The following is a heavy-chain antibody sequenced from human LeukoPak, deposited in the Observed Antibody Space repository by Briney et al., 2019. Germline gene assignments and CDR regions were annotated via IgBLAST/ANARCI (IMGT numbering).Heavy chain of an antibody. CDR3: ARGPITEDGTFHSPNA. J-gene: IGHJ5*02. CDR1: DGSISSYY. V-gene: IGHV4-59*12. CDR2: IYYDGST. Sequence: PSETLSLTCSVSDGSISSYYWSWIRQPPGKGLEWIGYIYYDGSTNYNPSLSSRVTISLDMSKSQFSLKVSSVTAADTAVYYCARGPITEDGTFHSPNAWGQGTLVTVSS. D-gene: IGHD1-1*01.